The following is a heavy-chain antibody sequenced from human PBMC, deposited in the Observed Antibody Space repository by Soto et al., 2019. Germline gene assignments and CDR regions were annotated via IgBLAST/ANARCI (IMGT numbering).Heavy chain of an antibody. Sequence: PSETLSLTCTVSGDSIRSSNYYWGWIRQPPGKGLEWIGSISYSGSTFYNKSLKNRVKISVDSSKNQFSMKLSSVTAAKTEVYHCARHVVTIFGVVSSPWFDPWGQGTLVTVSS. CDR3: ARHVVTIFGVVSSPWFDP. V-gene: IGHV4-39*01. CDR2: ISYSGST. J-gene: IGHJ5*02. D-gene: IGHD3-3*01. CDR1: GDSIRSSNYY.